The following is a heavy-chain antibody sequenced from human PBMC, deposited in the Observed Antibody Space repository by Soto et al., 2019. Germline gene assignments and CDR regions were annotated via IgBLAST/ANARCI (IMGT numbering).Heavy chain of an antibody. D-gene: IGHD6-19*01. CDR2: IYTTGDT. CDR3: AREYTETVAGPTPYYFDY. CDR1: GDSISSYY. Sequence: QVQLQESGPGLVKPSETLSLTCSVSGDSISSYYWSWIRQPAGKGLEWIGRIYTTGDTNYNPSLKSRVTMSLDTSKNQFSLKLSSVTAADTAVYYCAREYTETVAGPTPYYFDYWGQGTLVTVSS. V-gene: IGHV4-4*07. J-gene: IGHJ4*02.